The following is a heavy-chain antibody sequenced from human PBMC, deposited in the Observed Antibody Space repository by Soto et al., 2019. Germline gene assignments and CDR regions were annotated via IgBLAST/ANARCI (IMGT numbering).Heavy chain of an antibody. V-gene: IGHV5-10-1*01. CDR3: ARRRVELRSEVHNGMDV. CDR1: GYRFSTYW. Sequence: GESLKISCRGSGYRFSTYWIMWVRQMPGKGLEWMGTIDPSDSYTTYSPSFQGHVTISRDESITTAYLQWSSLRASDTAMYYCARRRVELRSEVHNGMDVWGQGTTVTVSS. D-gene: IGHD1-7*01. CDR2: IDPSDSYT. J-gene: IGHJ6*02.